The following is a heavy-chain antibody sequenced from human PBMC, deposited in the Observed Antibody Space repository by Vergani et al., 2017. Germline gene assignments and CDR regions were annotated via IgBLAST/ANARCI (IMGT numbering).Heavy chain of an antibody. D-gene: IGHD1-14*01. CDR3: ARSIVSRNPPDYFDN. J-gene: IGHJ4*02. CDR2: VEDSGYF. Sequence: QVQLQESGPGLVRPSETLSLTCTVSGGSLSGYYWNWIRQAPGEGLEWIGYVEDSGYFNYNPSLKPRVSMSSDTSNNQFSLMLSSVTVADTAVYYFARSIVSRNPPDYFDNWGQGTLVTVSS. V-gene: IGHV4-59*01. CDR1: GGSLSGYY.